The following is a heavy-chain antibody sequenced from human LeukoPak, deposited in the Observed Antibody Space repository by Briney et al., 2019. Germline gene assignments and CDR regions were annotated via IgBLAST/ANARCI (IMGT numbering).Heavy chain of an antibody. CDR2: MNPNSGGT. J-gene: IGHJ4*02. CDR3: ARDPYYDNTRNFDY. CDR1: GYTFTGYY. Sequence: GASVKVSCKASGYTFTGYYIHWVRQAPGQGPEWMGLMNPNSGGTHYAQKFQGRVTMTRDTSISTAYMELSRLKSDDTAVYYCARDPYYDNTRNFDYWGQGTLVTVSS. D-gene: IGHD3-16*01. V-gene: IGHV1-2*02.